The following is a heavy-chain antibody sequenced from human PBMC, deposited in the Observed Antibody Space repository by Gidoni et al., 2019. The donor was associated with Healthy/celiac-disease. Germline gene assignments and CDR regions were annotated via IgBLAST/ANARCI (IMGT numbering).Heavy chain of an antibody. J-gene: IGHJ4*02. CDR2: ISSSSSYI. Sequence: DVQLVESGGGLVKPGGSLRISCAASGFTFSSYSMNWVRQAPGKGLEWVSYISSSSSYIYYADSVKGRFTISRDNAKNSLYRQMNSLRAEDTAVYYCARDLVGATDYWGQGTLVTVSS. D-gene: IGHD1-26*01. CDR1: GFTFSSYS. V-gene: IGHV3-21*01. CDR3: ARDLVGATDY.